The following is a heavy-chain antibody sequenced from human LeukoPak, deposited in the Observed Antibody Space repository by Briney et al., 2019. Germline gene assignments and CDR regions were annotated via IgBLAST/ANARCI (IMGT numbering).Heavy chain of an antibody. J-gene: IGHJ4*02. CDR2: ISSSGSTI. CDR3: ARDPYGDYFDY. Sequence: PGGSLRLSCAASGFTFSTFEMSWVRQAPGKGLEWVSYISSSGSTIYYADSVKGRFTISRDNAKSSLYLQMNSLRAEDTAVYYCARDPYGDYFDYWGQGTLVTVSS. CDR1: GFTFSTFE. V-gene: IGHV3-48*03. D-gene: IGHD4-17*01.